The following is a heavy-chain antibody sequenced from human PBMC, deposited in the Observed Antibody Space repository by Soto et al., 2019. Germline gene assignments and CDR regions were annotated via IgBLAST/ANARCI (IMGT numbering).Heavy chain of an antibody. J-gene: IGHJ4*02. D-gene: IGHD3-16*01. CDR2: ISYDGSNK. CDR1: RFTFSTYA. V-gene: IGHV3-30*04. CDR3: ARRRHGGGHCFAY. Sequence: QVQLVESGGGVVQPGRSLRLSCAASRFTFSTYAMHWVRQAPGKGREWVAVISYDGSNKYYADSVKGPFTISRENSKNTLSLRVNSLKAEDKDVYYWARRRHGGGHCFAYWGQGTLVTV.